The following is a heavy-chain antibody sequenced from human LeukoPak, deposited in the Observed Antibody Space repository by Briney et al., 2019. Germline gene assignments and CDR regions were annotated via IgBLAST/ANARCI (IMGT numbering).Heavy chain of an antibody. CDR1: GGSISSGSYY. D-gene: IGHD6-6*01. Sequence: SETLSLTCTVSGGSISSGSYYWSWLRQPPGKGLEWIGYIYYSGSTNYNPSLNSRVTISVDTSQNQFSLKLSSVTAADTAVYYCAKHYSSSSVDWFDPWGQGTLVTVSS. J-gene: IGHJ5*02. CDR2: IYYSGST. CDR3: AKHYSSSSVDWFDP. V-gene: IGHV4-61*01.